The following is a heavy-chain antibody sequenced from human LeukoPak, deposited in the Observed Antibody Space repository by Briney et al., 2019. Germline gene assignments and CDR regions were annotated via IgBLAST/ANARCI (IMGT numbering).Heavy chain of an antibody. CDR3: AREGGTTMIVVVGSFDI. J-gene: IGHJ3*02. CDR1: GYSISSGYY. D-gene: IGHD3-22*01. V-gene: IGHV4-38-2*02. CDR2: IYHSGST. Sequence: SETLSLTCTVSGYSISSGYYWGWIRQPPGKGLEWIGSIYHSGSTYYSPSLKSRVTISVDTSKNQFSLKLSSVTAADTAVYYCAREGGTTMIVVVGSFDIWGQGTMVTVSS.